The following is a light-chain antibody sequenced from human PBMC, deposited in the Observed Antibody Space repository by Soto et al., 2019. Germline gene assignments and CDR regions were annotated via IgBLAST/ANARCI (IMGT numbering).Light chain of an antibody. Sequence: QSALTQPASVSGSPGQSITISCTGTGSDVGDYNYVSWYQQHPGKAPKLMIYEVSHRLSGVFNRFSGSKSGYTDSLTITGLPPEDVSDNFCSSYPSNRIVIFGRGTKVSVL. CDR1: GSDVGDYNY. V-gene: IGLV2-14*01. J-gene: IGLJ2*01. CDR3: SSYPSNRIVI. CDR2: EVS.